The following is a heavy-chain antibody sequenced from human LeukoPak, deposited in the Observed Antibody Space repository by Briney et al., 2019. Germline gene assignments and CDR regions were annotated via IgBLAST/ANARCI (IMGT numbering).Heavy chain of an antibody. Sequence: XVKVSCKASGGTFSSYTISWVRQAPGQGLEWMGRIIPILGIENYAQKFQGRVTITADKSTSTAYMELSSLRSEDTAVYYCARDGASANLGYWGQGTLVTVSS. CDR1: GGTFSSYT. CDR2: IIPILGIE. J-gene: IGHJ4*02. D-gene: IGHD3-3*01. CDR3: ARDGASANLGY. V-gene: IGHV1-69*04.